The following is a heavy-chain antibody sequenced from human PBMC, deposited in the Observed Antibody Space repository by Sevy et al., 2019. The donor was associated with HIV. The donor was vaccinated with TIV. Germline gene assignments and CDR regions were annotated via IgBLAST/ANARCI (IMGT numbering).Heavy chain of an antibody. J-gene: IGHJ5*02. CDR1: GFSLSTSGVG. Sequence: SGPTLVNPTQTLTLTCTFSGFSLSTSGVGVGWIRQPPGKALECLALISWDDNKRYSPSLKSRLTITKDTSKNQVVLTMTNMDPVDTATYYCAHNFVGADWFDPWGQGTLVTVSS. V-gene: IGHV2-5*02. CDR3: AHNFVGADWFDP. D-gene: IGHD1-26*01. CDR2: ISWDDNK.